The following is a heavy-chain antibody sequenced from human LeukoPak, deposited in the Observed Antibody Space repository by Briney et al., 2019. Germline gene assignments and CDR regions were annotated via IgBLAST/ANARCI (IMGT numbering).Heavy chain of an antibody. Sequence: PGGSLRLSCAASGFTFSSYAMHWVRQAPGKGLEWVSAISGSGGTTNYAGSVKGRFTISRDNSKNTLYLEMNTLRAEDTAVYYCARTRYYESSSHYRYFDYWGQGTLVTVSS. D-gene: IGHD3-22*01. CDR1: GFTFSSYA. V-gene: IGHV3-23*01. J-gene: IGHJ4*02. CDR3: ARTRYYESSSHYRYFDY. CDR2: ISGSGGTT.